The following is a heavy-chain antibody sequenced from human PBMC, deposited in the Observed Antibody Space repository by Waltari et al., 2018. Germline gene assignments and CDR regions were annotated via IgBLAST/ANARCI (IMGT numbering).Heavy chain of an antibody. V-gene: IGHV3-23*03. J-gene: IGHJ4*02. Sequence: SWVRQAPGKGLEWVSVIYSGGSTYYADSVKGRFTISRDNSKNTLYLQMNSLRAEDTAVYYCAKDGAAAGPLFGYWGQGTLVTVSS. CDR3: AKDGAAAGPLFGY. CDR2: IYSGGST. D-gene: IGHD6-13*01.